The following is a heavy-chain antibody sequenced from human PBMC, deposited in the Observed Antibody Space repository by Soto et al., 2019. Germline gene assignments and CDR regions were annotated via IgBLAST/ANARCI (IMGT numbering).Heavy chain of an antibody. Sequence: SETLSLTCTVSGGSITNYYWTWVRQSPGKGLEWIGEIYHNGRAFDNPSLKGRVTISIDKSNNQFSLNLTSVTAADTAVYYCARADSVLVAKGLDLWGQGTLVTVSS. CDR1: GGSITNYY. CDR2: IYHNGRA. D-gene: IGHD2-8*02. J-gene: IGHJ4*02. CDR3: ARADSVLVAKGLDL. V-gene: IGHV4-59*12.